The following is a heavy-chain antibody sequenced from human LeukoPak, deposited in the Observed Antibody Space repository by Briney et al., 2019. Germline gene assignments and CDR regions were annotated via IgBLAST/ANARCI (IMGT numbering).Heavy chain of an antibody. J-gene: IGHJ6*02. CDR3: ARDLSTVLRYFDWFTRGMDV. CDR2: INWNGGST. Sequence: PGGSLRLSCAASGFTFSDYYVTWIRQAPGKGLEWVSGINWNGGSTGYADSVKGRFTISRDNAKNSLYLQMNSLRAEDTALYHCARDLSTVLRYFDWFTRGMDVWGQGTTVTVSS. V-gene: IGHV3-20*01. CDR1: GFTFSDYY. D-gene: IGHD3-9*01.